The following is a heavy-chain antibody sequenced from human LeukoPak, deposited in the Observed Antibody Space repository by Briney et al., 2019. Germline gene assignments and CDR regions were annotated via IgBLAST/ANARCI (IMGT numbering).Heavy chain of an antibody. CDR1: GYTFTSYY. CDR3: ARGLEWLSYFDY. V-gene: IGHV1-46*01. D-gene: IGHD3-3*01. Sequence: ASVKVSCKASGYTFTSYYMHWVRQAPGQGLEWMGIINPSGGSTSYAQKFQGRVTITTDESTSTAYMELSSLRSEDTAVYYCARGLEWLSYFDYWGQGTLVTVSS. J-gene: IGHJ4*02. CDR2: INPSGGST.